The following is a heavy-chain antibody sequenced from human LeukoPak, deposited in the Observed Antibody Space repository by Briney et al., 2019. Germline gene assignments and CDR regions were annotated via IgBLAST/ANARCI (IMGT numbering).Heavy chain of an antibody. CDR2: IYYSGST. D-gene: IGHD6-13*01. Sequence: SETLSLTCTVSGGSISSYYWSWIRQPPGKGQEWIGYIYYSGSTNYNPFLKSRVTISVDTSKDQFSLKLSSVTAADTAVCYCARDSEQQLGLNYYYGMDVWGQGTTVTVSS. V-gene: IGHV4-59*01. CDR1: GGSISSYY. J-gene: IGHJ6*02. CDR3: ARDSEQQLGLNYYYGMDV.